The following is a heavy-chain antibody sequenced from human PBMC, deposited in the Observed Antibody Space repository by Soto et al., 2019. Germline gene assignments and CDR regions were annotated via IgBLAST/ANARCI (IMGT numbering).Heavy chain of an antibody. D-gene: IGHD3-3*01. CDR3: AKSPYYDFWSGYPFNWFDP. CDR1: GFTFSSYA. J-gene: IGHJ5*02. CDR2: ISGSGGST. Sequence: EVQLLESGGGLVQPGGSLRLSCAASGFTFSSYAMSWVRQAPGKRLEWVSAISGSGGSTYYADSVKGRFTISRDNSKNTLYLQMNSLRAEVTAVYYCAKSPYYDFWSGYPFNWFDPWGQGTLVTVSS. V-gene: IGHV3-23*01.